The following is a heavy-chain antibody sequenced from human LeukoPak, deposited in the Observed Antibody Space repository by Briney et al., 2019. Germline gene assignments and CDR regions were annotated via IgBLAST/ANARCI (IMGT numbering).Heavy chain of an antibody. CDR1: GYTFTSYY. J-gene: IGHJ4*02. Sequence: ASVKVSYKASGYTFTSYYMHWVRQAPGQGLEWMGIINPSGGSTSYAQKFQGRVTMTRDTSTSTVYMELSSLRSEDTAVYYCARADYDFWSGPTYYFDYWGQGTLVTVSS. D-gene: IGHD3-3*01. V-gene: IGHV1-46*01. CDR2: INPSGGST. CDR3: ARADYDFWSGPTYYFDY.